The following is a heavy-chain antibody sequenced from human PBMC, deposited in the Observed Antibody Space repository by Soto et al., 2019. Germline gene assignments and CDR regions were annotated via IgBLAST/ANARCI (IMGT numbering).Heavy chain of an antibody. CDR2: IKSKTDGGTT. Sequence: GGSLXLSCAASGFTFSNAWMSWVRQAPGKGLEWVGRIKSKTDGGTTDYAAPVKGRFTISRDDSKNTLYLQMNSLKTEDTAVYYCTTEYSSSPFDYWGQGTLVTVSS. D-gene: IGHD6-6*01. CDR1: GFTFSNAW. V-gene: IGHV3-15*01. J-gene: IGHJ4*02. CDR3: TTEYSSSPFDY.